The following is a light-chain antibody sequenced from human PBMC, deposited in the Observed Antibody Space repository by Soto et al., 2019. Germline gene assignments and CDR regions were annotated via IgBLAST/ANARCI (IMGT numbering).Light chain of an antibody. J-gene: IGLJ1*01. CDR3: SSYSGTNYHYV. Sequence: QSVLTQPPSASGSFGQSVTISCTGTSSDVGGYNYVSWYQQHPGKAPKLMIYEVSERPSGVPDRFSGSKSGNTASLTVSGFQAYDEADYYCSSYSGTNYHYVFGTGTKVTVL. CDR2: EVS. CDR1: SSDVGGYNY. V-gene: IGLV2-8*01.